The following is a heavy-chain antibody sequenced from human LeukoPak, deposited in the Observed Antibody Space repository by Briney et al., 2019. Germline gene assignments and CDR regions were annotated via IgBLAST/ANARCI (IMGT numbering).Heavy chain of an antibody. CDR3: ARGHCSGGDCYYYNYGMDV. CDR2: IYYSGST. CDR1: GGTISSYY. D-gene: IGHD2-15*01. V-gene: IGHV4-59*01. Sequence: SETLSLTCTVSGGTISSYYWSWIRQPPGRGLEWIAYIYYSGSTNYNPSLESRVTISVDTSKNQFSLKLSSVTAADTAVYYCARGHCSGGDCYYYNYGMDVWGQGTTVTVSS. J-gene: IGHJ6*02.